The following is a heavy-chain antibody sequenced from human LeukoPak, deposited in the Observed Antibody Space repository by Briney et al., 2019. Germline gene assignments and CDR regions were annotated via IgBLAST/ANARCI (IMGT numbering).Heavy chain of an antibody. J-gene: IGHJ4*02. D-gene: IGHD3-22*01. Sequence: QPGGSLRLSCAASGFTFSSYEMNWVRQAPGKGLEWVSYISSSGSTIYYADSVKGRFTISRDNAKNSLYLQVNSLRAEDTAVYYCARAGYYYDSSGYWPSGDYWGQGTLVTVSS. CDR1: GFTFSSYE. V-gene: IGHV3-48*03. CDR2: ISSSGSTI. CDR3: ARAGYYYDSSGYWPSGDY.